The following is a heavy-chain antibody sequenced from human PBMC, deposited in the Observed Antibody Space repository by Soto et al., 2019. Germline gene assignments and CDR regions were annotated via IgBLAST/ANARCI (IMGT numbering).Heavy chain of an antibody. CDR3: ARDKSYYLDS. V-gene: IGHV6-1*01. Sequence: SQTLXLTCAISGDSVSSNSAAWNWIRRSPSRGLEWLGRTYFRSKWYNEYAISVKSRTTISPDTSKNQFSLLLDSVTPEDTAVYYCARDKSYYLDSWGQGTLVTVSS. CDR2: TYFRSKWYN. D-gene: IGHD3-16*01. J-gene: IGHJ4*02. CDR1: GDSVSSNSAA.